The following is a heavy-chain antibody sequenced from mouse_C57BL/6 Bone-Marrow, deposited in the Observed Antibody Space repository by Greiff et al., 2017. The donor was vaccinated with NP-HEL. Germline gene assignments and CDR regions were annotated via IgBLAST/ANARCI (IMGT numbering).Heavy chain of an antibody. V-gene: IGHV1-54*01. D-gene: IGHD2-5*01. Sequence: VQLVESGAELVRPGTSVKVSCKASGYAFTNYLIEWVKQRPGQGLEWIGVINPGSGGTNYNEKFKGKATLTADKSSSTAYMQLSSLTSEDSAVYFCARGGVYSNWGQGTTLTVSS. J-gene: IGHJ2*01. CDR2: INPGSGGT. CDR3: ARGGVYSN. CDR1: GYAFTNYL.